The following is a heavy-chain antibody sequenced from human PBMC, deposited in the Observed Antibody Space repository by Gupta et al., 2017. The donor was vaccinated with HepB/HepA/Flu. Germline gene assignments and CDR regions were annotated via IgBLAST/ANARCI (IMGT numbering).Heavy chain of an antibody. J-gene: IGHJ4*02. Sequence: EVQLLESGGGLVQPGGSLSFSCAASGFTLRSYWMRGVRQAPGKGLEWVANIKQDGSAKYYVDSVKGRFTISRDNAKNSLYLQVNSLRAEDTAVYYCARDGLGMGGRDYWGQGTLVAVSS. D-gene: IGHD2-15*01. CDR2: IKQDGSAK. V-gene: IGHV3-7*01. CDR1: GFTLRSYW. CDR3: ARDGLGMGGRDY.